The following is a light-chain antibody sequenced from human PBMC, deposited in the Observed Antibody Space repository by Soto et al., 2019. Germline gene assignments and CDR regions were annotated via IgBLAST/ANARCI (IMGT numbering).Light chain of an antibody. CDR3: QQDGSPDT. CDR1: QSVSNNY. CDR2: GAS. J-gene: IGKJ1*01. V-gene: IGKV3-20*01. Sequence: EIVLTQSPGTLSLSPGERATLSCRASQSVSNNYLAWYQQKPGQAPRLLIYGASNRATGIPDRFSGSGSGTFFTLTISRLDAEYVAEYYCQQDGSPDTFGQGTKVEIK.